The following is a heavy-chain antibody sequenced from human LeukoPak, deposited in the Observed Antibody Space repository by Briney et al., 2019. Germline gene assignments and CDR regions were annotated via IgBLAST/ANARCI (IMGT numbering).Heavy chain of an antibody. J-gene: IGHJ3*02. V-gene: IGHV3-23*01. CDR1: GFTFSNYA. D-gene: IGHD2-2*01. CDR3: AKDIVVVPAARDAFDI. Sequence: GGSLRLSCVASGFTFSNYAMSWVRQAPGKGLEWVSVTSGSGGSTYYADSVKGRFTISRDNSKNTLYLQMNGLRAEDTAVYYCAKDIVVVPAARDAFDIWGQGTMVTVSS. CDR2: TSGSGGST.